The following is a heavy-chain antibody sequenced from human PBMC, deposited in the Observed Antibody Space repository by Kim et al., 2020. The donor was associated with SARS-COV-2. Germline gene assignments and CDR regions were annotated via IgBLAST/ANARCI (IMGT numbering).Heavy chain of an antibody. CDR3: ARDFLITMVRGVIKYGPPFDY. Sequence: GGSLRLSCAASGFTFSSYSMNWVRQAPGKGLEWVSSISSSSSYIYYADSVKGRFTISRDNAKNSLYLQMNSLRAEDTAVYYCARDFLITMVRGVIKYGPPFDYWGQGTLVTVSS. CDR1: GFTFSSYS. CDR2: ISSSSSYI. V-gene: IGHV3-21*01. D-gene: IGHD3-10*01. J-gene: IGHJ4*02.